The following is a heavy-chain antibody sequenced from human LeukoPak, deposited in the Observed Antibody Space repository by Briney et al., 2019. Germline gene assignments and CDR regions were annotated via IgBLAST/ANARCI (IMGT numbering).Heavy chain of an antibody. CDR1: GFTFSSYG. D-gene: IGHD3-10*01. J-gene: IGHJ4*02. V-gene: IGHV3-23*01. CDR3: AKGRARLLWFGELLSLFDY. Sequence: GGSLRLPCAASGFTFSSYGMSWVRQAPGKGLEWVSAISGSGGSTYYADSVKGRFTISRDNSKNTLYLQMNSLRAEDTAVYYCAKGRARLLWFGELLSLFDYWGQGTLVTVSS. CDR2: ISGSGGST.